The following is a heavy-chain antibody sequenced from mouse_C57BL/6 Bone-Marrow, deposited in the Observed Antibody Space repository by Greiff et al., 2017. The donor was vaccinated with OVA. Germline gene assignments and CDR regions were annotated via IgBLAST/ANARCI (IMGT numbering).Heavy chain of an antibody. D-gene: IGHD1-1*01. CDR2: IRSKSNNYAT. V-gene: IGHV10-1*01. Sequence: EVKLVESGGGLVQPKGSLKLSCAASGFSFNTYAMNWVRQAPGKGLEWVARIRSKSNNYATYYADSVKDRFTISRDDSESMLYLQMNNLKTEDTAMYYCVSPLTVVEEKFAYWGQGTLVTVSA. CDR3: VSPLTVVEEKFAY. CDR1: GFSFNTYA. J-gene: IGHJ3*01.